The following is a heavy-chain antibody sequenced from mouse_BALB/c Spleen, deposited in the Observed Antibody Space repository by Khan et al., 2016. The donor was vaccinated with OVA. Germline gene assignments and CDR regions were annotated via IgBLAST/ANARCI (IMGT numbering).Heavy chain of an antibody. J-gene: IGHJ3*01. CDR2: IDPSDSYT. Sequence: QVQLQQPGAELVRPGASMKLSCKASGYMFTNYWINWVKQRPGQGLEWIGNIDPSDSYTNYNQKFKDKATLTVDKSSSTASNHLSSTTSEDSAVYYCTSVDPSCFAYWGQGTLVTVSA. CDR3: TSVDPSCFAY. CDR1: GYMFTNYW. V-gene: IGHV1-69*02.